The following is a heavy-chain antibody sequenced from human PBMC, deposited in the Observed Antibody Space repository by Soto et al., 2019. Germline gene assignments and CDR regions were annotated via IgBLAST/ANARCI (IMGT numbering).Heavy chain of an antibody. Sequence: QVQLVESGGGVVQPGRSLRLSCAASGFTFSSYGMHWVRQAPGKGLEWVAVISYAGSNKYYADSVKGRFPISRDNSKNTLYLQMNRLRDEDTGVYYWAKSINTTSYYYDSSGPFDYWGQGTLVTVSS. D-gene: IGHD3-22*01. J-gene: IGHJ4*02. CDR2: ISYAGSNK. CDR3: AKSINTTSYYYDSSGPFDY. V-gene: IGHV3-30*18. CDR1: GFTFSSYG.